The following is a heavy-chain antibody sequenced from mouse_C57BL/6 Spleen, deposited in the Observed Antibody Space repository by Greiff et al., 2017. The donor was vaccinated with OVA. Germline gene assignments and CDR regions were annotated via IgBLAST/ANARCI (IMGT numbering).Heavy chain of an antibody. V-gene: IGHV1-52*01. D-gene: IGHD2-4*01. CDR2: IDPSDSET. J-gene: IGHJ3*01. CDR3: ARRGDYDGVPFAY. CDR1: GYTFTSYW. Sequence: QVQLQQPGAELVRPGSSVKLSCKASGYTFTSYWMHWVKQRPIQGLEWIGNIDPSDSETHYNQKFKDKATLTVDKSSSTAYMELRSLTSEDSAVYYCARRGDYDGVPFAYWGQGTLVTVSA.